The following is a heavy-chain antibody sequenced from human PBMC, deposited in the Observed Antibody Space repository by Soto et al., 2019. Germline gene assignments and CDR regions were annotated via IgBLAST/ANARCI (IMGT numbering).Heavy chain of an antibody. Sequence: QVQLQESGPGLVKPSQTLSLTCTVSGGSISSGGYYWSWIRQPPGKGLEWIGYIYYSGSTYYNPSLKSRVTISVDTSKNQFSLKLSSVTAADTAVYYCAREEYYYGSGTPHDYYYGMDVWGQGTTVTVSS. D-gene: IGHD3-10*01. CDR1: GGSISSGGYY. CDR2: IYYSGST. V-gene: IGHV4-31*03. CDR3: AREEYYYGSGTPHDYYYGMDV. J-gene: IGHJ6*02.